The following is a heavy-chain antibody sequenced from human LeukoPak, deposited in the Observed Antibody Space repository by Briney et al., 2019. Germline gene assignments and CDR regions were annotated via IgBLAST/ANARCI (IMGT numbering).Heavy chain of an antibody. CDR1: GGSISSGGYY. J-gene: IGHJ4*02. V-gene: IGHV4-31*03. Sequence: SETLSLTCTVPGGSISSGGYYWSWIRQHPGKGLEWIGYIYYSGSTYYNPSLKSRVTISVDTSKNQFSLKLSSVTAADTAVYYCARGDDSSGYYYSDFFDYWGQGTLVTVSS. D-gene: IGHD3-22*01. CDR2: IYYSGST. CDR3: ARGDDSSGYYYSDFFDY.